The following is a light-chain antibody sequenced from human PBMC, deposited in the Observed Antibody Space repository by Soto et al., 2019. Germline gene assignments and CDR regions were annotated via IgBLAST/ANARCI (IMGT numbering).Light chain of an antibody. V-gene: IGLV2-11*01. CDR3: CSYAGSYTGV. J-gene: IGLJ1*01. CDR2: DVS. Sequence: QSALTQPRSVSGSPGQSVTISCTGTSSDVGGYNYVSWYQQHPGKAPKLMIYDVSQRPSGVPDRFSGSNSGNTASLTISGLQAEDEADYYCCSYAGSYTGVFGTGTKVTVL. CDR1: SSDVGGYNY.